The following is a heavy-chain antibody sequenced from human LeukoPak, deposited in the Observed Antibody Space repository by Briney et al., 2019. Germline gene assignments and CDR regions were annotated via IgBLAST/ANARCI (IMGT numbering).Heavy chain of an antibody. CDR1: TFTFSSYT. V-gene: IGHV3-21*01. D-gene: IGHD3-9*01. CDR3: ARGYYDILTGYYPYFDN. Sequence: PGGSLRLSCAASTFTFSSYTMNWVRQAPGTGLEWVSSISSSGSYIYYADSLKGRFTVSRDNAKKSLYLQMNSLRDEDTAVYYCARGYYDILTGYYPYFDNWGQGTLVTVSS. CDR2: ISSSGSYI. J-gene: IGHJ4*02.